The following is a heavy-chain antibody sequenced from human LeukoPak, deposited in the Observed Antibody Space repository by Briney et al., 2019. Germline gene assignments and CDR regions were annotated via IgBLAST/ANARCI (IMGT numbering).Heavy chain of an antibody. CDR1: GFTFSSFA. CDR3: AKYLGSGTSFDD. CDR2: ISGSGGST. Sequence: GGSLRLSCAASGFTFSSFAMTWVRQAPGKGLEWVSSISGSGGSTYYADSVQGRFTISRDNSKNTLYLQMNSLRAEDTAVYYCAKYLGSGTSFDDWGQGTLVTVFS. J-gene: IGHJ4*02. V-gene: IGHV3-23*01. D-gene: IGHD3-10*01.